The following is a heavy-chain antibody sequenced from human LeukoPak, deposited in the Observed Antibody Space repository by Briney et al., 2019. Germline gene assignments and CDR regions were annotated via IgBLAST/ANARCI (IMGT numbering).Heavy chain of an antibody. D-gene: IGHD2-15*01. Sequence: GGSLRLSCAASGFTFSSYSMNWVRQAPGKRLEWVSSISSSSSYIYYADSVKGRFTISRDNAKNSLYLQMNSLRAEDTALYYCATSARTYIGSSLDYWGQGTLVTVSS. CDR3: ATSARTYIGSSLDY. CDR1: GFTFSSYS. J-gene: IGHJ4*02. CDR2: ISSSSSYI. V-gene: IGHV3-21*01.